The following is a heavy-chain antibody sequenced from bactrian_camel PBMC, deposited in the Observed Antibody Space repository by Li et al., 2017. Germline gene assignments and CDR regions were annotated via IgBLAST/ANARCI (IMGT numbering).Heavy chain of an antibody. D-gene: IGHD1*01. J-gene: IGHJ4*01. Sequence: HVQLVESGGGLVQPGGSLRLSCAASGLTTYYWTWVRQAPGKGLEWVSSIYTATGSTYYADIVKGRFSISKGNAKNTLSLQMNSLKPEDTAAYYCAADTIGNAPARSDYNYWGQGTQVTV. CDR1: GLTTYY. CDR3: AADTIGNAPARSDYNY. CDR2: IYTATGST. V-gene: IGHV3-2*01.